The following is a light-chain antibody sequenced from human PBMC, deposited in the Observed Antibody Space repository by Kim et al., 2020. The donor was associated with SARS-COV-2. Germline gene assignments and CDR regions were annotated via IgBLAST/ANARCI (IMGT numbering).Light chain of an antibody. J-gene: IGKJ2*03. CDR1: QSVNSN. CDR2: GAS. Sequence: EVMMTQSPATLSVSPGERATLSCRASQSVNSNLAWYQQKPGQAPRLLIYGASTRASGVPARFSGSGSGTEFTLTISSLQSEDFAVYYCQQFNNWPLYSLGQGTKLEI. CDR3: QQFNNWPLYS. V-gene: IGKV3-15*01.